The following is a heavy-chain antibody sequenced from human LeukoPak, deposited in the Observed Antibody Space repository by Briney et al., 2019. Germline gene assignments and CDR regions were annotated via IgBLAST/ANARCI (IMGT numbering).Heavy chain of an antibody. CDR1: GGSISSGDYY. CDR3: ARALKRTRIVWGSYRSDAFDI. J-gene: IGHJ3*02. CDR2: IYYSGST. D-gene: IGHD3-16*02. V-gene: IGHV4-30-4*01. Sequence: PSETLSLTCTVSGGSISSGDYYWSWIRQPPGTGLECIGYIYYSGSTYYNPSLKSRVTISVDTSKNQFSLKLSSVTAADTAVYYCARALKRTRIVWGSYRSDAFDIWGQGTMVTVSS.